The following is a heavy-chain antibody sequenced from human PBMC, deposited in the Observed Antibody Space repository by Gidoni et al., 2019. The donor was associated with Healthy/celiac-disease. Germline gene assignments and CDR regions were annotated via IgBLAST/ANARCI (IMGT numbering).Heavy chain of an antibody. Sequence: QVQLVQSGAEVQKPGASVKVSCKASGYTFPSYYMHWVRQAPGQGLEGMGIINPSGGSTSYAQKFQGRVTMTRDTSTSTVYMELSSLRSDDTAVYYCARGGIGLDYYYGMDVWGQGTTVTVSS. CDR2: INPSGGST. D-gene: IGHD3-3*02. V-gene: IGHV1-46*01. CDR1: GYTFPSYY. CDR3: ARGGIGLDYYYGMDV. J-gene: IGHJ6*02.